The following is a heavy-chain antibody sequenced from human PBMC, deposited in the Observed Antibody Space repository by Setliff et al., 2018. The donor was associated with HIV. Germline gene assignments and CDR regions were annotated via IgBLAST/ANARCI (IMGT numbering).Heavy chain of an antibody. CDR2: ISSSSPTYI. CDR1: GFTFSSYS. J-gene: IGHJ1*01. Sequence: PGGSLSLSCAASGFTFSSYSMNWVRQAPGKGLEWVSCISSSSPTYIYYADSVKGRFTISRDNAKNSLYLQMNSLRAEDTAVYYCAREMAATAHPDDPYFQHWGQGTLVTVSS. D-gene: IGHD6-13*01. V-gene: IGHV3-21*01. CDR3: AREMAATAHPDDPYFQH.